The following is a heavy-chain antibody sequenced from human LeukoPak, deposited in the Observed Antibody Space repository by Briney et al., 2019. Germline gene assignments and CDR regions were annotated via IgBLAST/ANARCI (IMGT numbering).Heavy chain of an antibody. CDR2: IYYRGDT. D-gene: IGHD3-10*01. V-gene: IGHV4-39*07. Sequence: PSETLSLTCTVSGGSITGSGYYWGWIRQPPGKGLDLIGTIYYRGDTYYNPSLQSRVTISLDTSKNQFSLKLSSVTAADTAVYYCARDNALDYGSGRDAFDIWGQGTIVTVSS. J-gene: IGHJ3*02. CDR1: GGSITGSGYY. CDR3: ARDNALDYGSGRDAFDI.